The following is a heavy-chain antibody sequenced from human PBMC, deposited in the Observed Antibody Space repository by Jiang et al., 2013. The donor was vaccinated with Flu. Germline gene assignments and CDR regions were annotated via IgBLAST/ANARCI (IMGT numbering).Heavy chain of an antibody. Sequence: QLLESGGGVVQPGGPLRLSCAASGFIFKSYAMHWVRQAPGKGLEWVAVISDDGSNVFYADNVKGRFTISRDNSKNTLYLQMNSLSGDDTAVYYCAKSTGGYSSGYYNYWGQGTLVTVSS. CDR2: ISDDGSNV. CDR1: GFIFKSYA. CDR3: AKSTGGYSSGYYNY. D-gene: IGHD6-19*01. J-gene: IGHJ4*02. V-gene: IGHV3-30*18.